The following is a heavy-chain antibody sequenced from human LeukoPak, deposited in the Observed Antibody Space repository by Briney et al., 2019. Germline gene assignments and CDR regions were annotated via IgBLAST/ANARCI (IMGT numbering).Heavy chain of an antibody. J-gene: IGHJ2*01. CDR3: AKDRYGDSGGYFDL. CDR2: ISGTGGRI. Sequence: GGSLRLSCAPSGITFSSYAMSWVRQAPGKGLEWVSAISGTGGRIYYGDSVKGRFTISRGNSKNTLYLQMNSLRAEDTAIYYCAKDRYGDSGGYFDLWGRGTLVTVSS. CDR1: GITFSSYA. D-gene: IGHD4-17*01. V-gene: IGHV3-23*01.